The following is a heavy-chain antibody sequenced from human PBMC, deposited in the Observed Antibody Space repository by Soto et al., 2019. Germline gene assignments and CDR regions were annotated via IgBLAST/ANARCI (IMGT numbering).Heavy chain of an antibody. CDR3: ARDKYRQQLGGNYYYIMDV. Sequence: QVQLVQSGAEVKKPGSSVKISCKASGGTFRTNAFSWGRQAPGQGLEWMGGIIPIFPTPDYAQKFQGRVTTTAHDSTTTTYRELRSLRSEDTAIYYCARDKYRQQLGGNYYYIMDVWGQGTTVTVSS. CDR1: GGTFRTNA. CDR2: IIPIFPTP. D-gene: IGHD2-2*01. J-gene: IGHJ6*02. V-gene: IGHV1-69*12.